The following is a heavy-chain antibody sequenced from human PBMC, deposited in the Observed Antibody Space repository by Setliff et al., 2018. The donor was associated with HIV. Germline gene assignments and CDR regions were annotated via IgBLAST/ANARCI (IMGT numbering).Heavy chain of an antibody. J-gene: IGHJ4*02. D-gene: IGHD5-12*01. Sequence: SETLSLTCTVSGGSISGYYWSWIRQSPGKGLEWIGYIYSSGSTNFNPSLKSRVTISVDTSKNQFSLKLSSVTAADTAVYYCASYRKAERWLQLGGNFDYWGQGTLVTVSS. CDR2: IYSSGST. V-gene: IGHV4-4*08. CDR1: GGSISGYY. CDR3: ASYRKAERWLQLGGNFDY.